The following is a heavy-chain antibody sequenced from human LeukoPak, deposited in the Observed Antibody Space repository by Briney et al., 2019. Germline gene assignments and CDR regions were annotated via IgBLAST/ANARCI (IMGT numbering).Heavy chain of an antibody. CDR3: ARAMWELMAPDY. CDR1: GFTFSSYG. V-gene: IGHV3-30*02. CDR2: IRYDGSNK. Sequence: GGSLRLSCAASGFTFSSYGMHWVRQAPGKGLEWVAFIRYDGSNKYYADSVKGRFTISRDNSKNTLNLQMNSLRAEDTAVYYCARAMWELMAPDYWGQGTLVTVSS. D-gene: IGHD1-26*01. J-gene: IGHJ4*02.